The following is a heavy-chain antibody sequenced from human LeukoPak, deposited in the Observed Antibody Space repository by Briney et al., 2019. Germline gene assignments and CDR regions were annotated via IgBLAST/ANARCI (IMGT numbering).Heavy chain of an antibody. D-gene: IGHD5-18*01. J-gene: IGHJ6*03. Sequence: KASETLSLTCAVSGYSISSGYYWGWIRQPPGEGLEWIWSIYHSGSTYYNPSLKSRVTISVDTSKNQFSLKLSSVTAADTAVYYCARATRYSYGSVVYYYYYMDVWGKGTTVTVS. CDR2: IYHSGST. CDR1: GYSISSGYY. V-gene: IGHV4-38-2*01. CDR3: ARATRYSYGSVVYYYYYMDV.